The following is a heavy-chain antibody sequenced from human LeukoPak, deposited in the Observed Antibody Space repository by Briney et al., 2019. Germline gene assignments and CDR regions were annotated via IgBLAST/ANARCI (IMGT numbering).Heavy chain of an antibody. Sequence: PSETLSLTCTVSGGSISSYYWSWIRQPPGKGLEWIGYISYSGSTDYNPSLKSRVTILVDTSKNRFSLKLNSVTAADTAVYYCAREPHSMKYYYGSGSLAGILDVWGKGTTVTVSS. D-gene: IGHD3-10*01. CDR3: AREPHSMKYYYGSGSLAGILDV. J-gene: IGHJ6*04. CDR2: ISYSGST. V-gene: IGHV4-59*01. CDR1: GGSISSYY.